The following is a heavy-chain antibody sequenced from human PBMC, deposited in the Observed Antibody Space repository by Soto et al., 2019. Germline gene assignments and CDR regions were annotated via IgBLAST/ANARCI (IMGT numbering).Heavy chain of an antibody. CDR2: ISSSSSYI. J-gene: IGHJ4*02. Sequence: EVQLVESGGGLVKPGGSLRLSCAASGFTFSSYTMNWVRQAPGKGLEWVSSISSSSSYIYYADSVKGRFTIYRDNAKNRRYLQMNCLRAEYTAVYYCARGYSSGAYWGQGTLVTVSS. CDR3: ARGYSSGAY. CDR1: GFTFSSYT. V-gene: IGHV3-21*01. D-gene: IGHD6-19*01.